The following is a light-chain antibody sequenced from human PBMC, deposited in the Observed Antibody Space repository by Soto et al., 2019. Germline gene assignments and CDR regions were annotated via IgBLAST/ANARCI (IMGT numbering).Light chain of an antibody. CDR2: KND. Sequence: QSVLTQPLSASGAPGQRVTISCSGSYSNVGDNTVDWYQHLPGSAPKLLIYKNDQRPSGIPDQFSASKSGTSASLAISGLQSGHEADYYCAAWDDIRNTYVFGTGTKVTVL. J-gene: IGLJ1*01. CDR1: YSNVGDNT. CDR3: AAWDDIRNTYV. V-gene: IGLV1-44*01.